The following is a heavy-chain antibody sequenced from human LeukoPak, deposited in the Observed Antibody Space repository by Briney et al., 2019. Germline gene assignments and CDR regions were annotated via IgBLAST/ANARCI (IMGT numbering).Heavy chain of an antibody. CDR2: IYYSGST. J-gene: IGHJ6*02. D-gene: IGHD7-27*01. CDR3: ARDLTGMPSRYYGMDV. CDR1: GGSISSYY. Sequence: SETLSLTCTVSGGSISSYYWSWIRQPPGKGLEWIGYIYYSGSTNYNPSLKSRVTISVDTSKNQFSLKLSSVTAADTAVYYCARDLTGMPSRYYGMDVWGQGTTVTVSS. V-gene: IGHV4-59*01.